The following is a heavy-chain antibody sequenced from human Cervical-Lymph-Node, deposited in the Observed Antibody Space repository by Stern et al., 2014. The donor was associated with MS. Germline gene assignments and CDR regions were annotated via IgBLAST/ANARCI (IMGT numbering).Heavy chain of an antibody. CDR3: AKERDLYGDYFDY. CDR1: GFTFSSSG. CDR2: ISYDGSNK. V-gene: IGHV3-30*18. D-gene: IGHD4-17*01. J-gene: IGHJ4*02. Sequence: QVQLVESGGGVVQPGRSLRLSCEASGFTFSSSGMHWVRQAPGKGLEWVAVISYDGSNKYYADSVKGRFTISRDNSKNTLYLQMNSLRAEDTAVYYCAKERDLYGDYFDYWGQGTLVTVSS.